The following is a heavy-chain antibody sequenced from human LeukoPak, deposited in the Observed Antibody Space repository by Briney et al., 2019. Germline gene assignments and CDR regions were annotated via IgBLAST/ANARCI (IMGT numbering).Heavy chain of an antibody. V-gene: IGHV4-34*01. Sequence: SETLSLTCGVSGGSFSGYYWNWIRQPPGKGLEWIGEINHSGSTNYNPSLKSRVTISVDTSKNQFSLKLSSVTAADTAVYYCARTTVVTQTLFDYWGQGTLVTVSS. CDR3: ARTTVVTQTLFDY. CDR2: INHSGST. CDR1: GGSFSGYY. J-gene: IGHJ4*02. D-gene: IGHD4-23*01.